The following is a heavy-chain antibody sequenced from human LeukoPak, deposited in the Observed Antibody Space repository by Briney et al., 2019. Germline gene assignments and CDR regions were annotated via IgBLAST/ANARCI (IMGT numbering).Heavy chain of an antibody. CDR1: GFTFSSYW. CDR3: ARDSPFGGN. Sequence: GSLRLSCAASGFTFSSYWMSWVRQAPGKGLEWVANIKQDGSQRNYVDSVKGRFAISRDNAKNSLYLQMNSLRVEDTAVYYCARDSPFGGNWGQGTLVTVSS. J-gene: IGHJ4*02. CDR2: IKQDGSQR. V-gene: IGHV3-7*01. D-gene: IGHD1-26*01.